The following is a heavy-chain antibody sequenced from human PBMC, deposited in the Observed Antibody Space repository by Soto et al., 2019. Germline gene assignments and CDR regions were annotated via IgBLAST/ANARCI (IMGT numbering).Heavy chain of an antibody. Sequence: SETLSLTCAVSGGSISGGGYSWSWIRPPPGKGLEWIGYIYHSGSTYYNPSLKSRVTISVDRSKNQFSLKLSSVTAADTAVYSCARFDWSGYGLTAIPGFCDYWGQGTRVTVSS. D-gene: IGHD3-3*01. CDR3: ARFDWSGYGLTAIPGFCDY. V-gene: IGHV4-30-2*01. J-gene: IGHJ4*02. CDR1: GGSISGGGYS. CDR2: IYHSGST.